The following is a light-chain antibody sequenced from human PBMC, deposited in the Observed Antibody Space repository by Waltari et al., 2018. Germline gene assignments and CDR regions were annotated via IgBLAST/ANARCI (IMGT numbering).Light chain of an antibody. CDR2: AAS. J-gene: IGKJ1*01. CDR3: QHYLRLPVT. V-gene: IGKV3-20*01. Sequence: EIVLTQSPGTLSLSPGERATLPCRASQSISRTLVWYQKKPGQAPWLLIYAASTRATGIPDRFSGSGSGTDFSLTISRLEPEDFAVYYCQHYLRLPVTFGQGTKVEIK. CDR1: QSISRT.